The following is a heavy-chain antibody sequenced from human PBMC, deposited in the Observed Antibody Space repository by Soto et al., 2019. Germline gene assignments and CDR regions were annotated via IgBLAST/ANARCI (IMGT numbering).Heavy chain of an antibody. J-gene: IGHJ4*02. Sequence: GGSLRLSCAASGFTFSSYAMSWVRQAPGKGLEWVSAISNSGDNTYYADSVKGRFTISRDNSKNTLYLQMNSLRAEDTAVYYCAKNGDIVVVVAATTYFDYWGQGTLVTVSS. CDR3: AKNGDIVVVVAATTYFDY. CDR2: ISNSGDNT. D-gene: IGHD2-15*01. CDR1: GFTFSSYA. V-gene: IGHV3-23*01.